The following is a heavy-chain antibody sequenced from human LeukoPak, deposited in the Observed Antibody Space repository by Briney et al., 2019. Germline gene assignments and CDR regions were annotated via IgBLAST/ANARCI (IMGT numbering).Heavy chain of an antibody. CDR1: GYSISSGYY. Sequence: SETLSLTCSVSGYSISSGYYWAWIRQPPGKGLEWIGSIYYSGNTYYNPSLKSRVTISLDTSKNQFSLKLSSVTAADTAVYYCARRGRYSYGASDYWGQGTLVTVSS. J-gene: IGHJ4*02. D-gene: IGHD5-18*01. CDR2: IYYSGNT. V-gene: IGHV4-38-2*01. CDR3: ARRGRYSYGASDY.